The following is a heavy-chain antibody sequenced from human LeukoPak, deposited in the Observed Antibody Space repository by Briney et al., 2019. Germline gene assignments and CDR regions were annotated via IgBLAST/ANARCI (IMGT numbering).Heavy chain of an antibody. CDR1: GFTFSSYG. V-gene: IGHV3-30*18. D-gene: IGHD3-10*01. Sequence: GRSLRLSCAASGFTFSSYGMHWVRQAPGKRLEWVAVISYDGSNKYYADSVKGRFTISRDNSKNTLYLQMNSLRAEDTAVYYCAKDVRYGSGFVYYGMDVWGKGTTVTVSS. J-gene: IGHJ6*04. CDR2: ISYDGSNK. CDR3: AKDVRYGSGFVYYGMDV.